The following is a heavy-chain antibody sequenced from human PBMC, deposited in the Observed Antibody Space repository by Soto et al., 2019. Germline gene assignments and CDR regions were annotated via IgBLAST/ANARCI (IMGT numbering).Heavy chain of an antibody. V-gene: IGHV4-4*07. CDR3: ARGQWELQRFGGYYFDY. D-gene: IGHD1-26*01. J-gene: IGHJ4*02. CDR2: IYTSGST. CDR1: GGSISSYY. Sequence: QVQLQESGPGLVKPSETLSLTCTVSGGSISSYYWSWIRQPAGKGLEWIGRIYTSGSTNYNPSLKSRVTMAVDTSKNQFSLKLSSVTAADTAVYYCARGQWELQRFGGYYFDYWGQGTLVTVSS.